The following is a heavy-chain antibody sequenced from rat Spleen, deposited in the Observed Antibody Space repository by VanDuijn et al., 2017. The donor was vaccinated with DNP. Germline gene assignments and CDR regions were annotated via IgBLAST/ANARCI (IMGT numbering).Heavy chain of an antibody. CDR2: ISPSGDST. CDR1: GFTFSNYW. J-gene: IGHJ2*01. CDR3: ASRPPPTRGPFDY. D-gene: IGHD1-4*01. Sequence: EVQLVESGGGPVQPGRSLKLSCTASGFTFSNYWMTWIRQAPGKGLEWVASISPSGDSTYYSDSVKGRFSISRDNAKSTLYLQLNSLRSEDTATYYCASRPPPTRGPFDYWGQGVTVTVSS. V-gene: IGHV5-31*01.